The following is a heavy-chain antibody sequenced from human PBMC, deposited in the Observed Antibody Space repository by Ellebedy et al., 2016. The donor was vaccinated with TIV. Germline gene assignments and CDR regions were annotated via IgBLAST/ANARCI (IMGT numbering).Heavy chain of an antibody. CDR1: GYTFTSYD. D-gene: IGHD5-18*01. CDR3: GTPMVGDFSYYYMDV. V-gene: IGHV1-8*01. Sequence: ASVTVSCXASGYTFTSYDIHWVRQAPGQGLAWMGWVNPNSGYTGYAQMFQGRVTMTRNTSINTAYMELRSLRSDDTAVYYCGTPMVGDFSYYYMDVWGKGTTVTVSS. J-gene: IGHJ6*03. CDR2: VNPNSGYT.